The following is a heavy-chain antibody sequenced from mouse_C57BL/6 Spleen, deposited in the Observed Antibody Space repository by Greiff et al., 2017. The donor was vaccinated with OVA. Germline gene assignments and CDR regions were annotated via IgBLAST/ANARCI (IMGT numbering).Heavy chain of an antibody. Sequence: QVQLQQPGAELVMPGASVKLSCKASGYTFTSYWMHWVKQRPGQGLEWIGEIDPSDSYTNYNQKFKGKSTLTVDKSSSTAYMQLSSLTSEDSAVYYCARRGLLPDWYFDVWGTGTTVTVSS. CDR3: ARRGLLPDWYFDV. J-gene: IGHJ1*03. CDR2: IDPSDSYT. CDR1: GYTFTSYW. D-gene: IGHD2-3*01. V-gene: IGHV1-69*01.